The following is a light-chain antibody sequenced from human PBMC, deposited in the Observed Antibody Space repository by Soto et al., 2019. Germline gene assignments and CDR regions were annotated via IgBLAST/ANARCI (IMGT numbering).Light chain of an antibody. J-gene: IGKJ1*01. CDR3: QHYNSYSEA. CDR1: QSISSW. Sequence: DIQITHSPSSLYASVLHRVTSTCLASQSISSWLAWYQQKPGKAPKLLIYKASTLKSGVPSRFSGSGSGTEFTLTISSLQPDDFATYYCQHYNSYSEAFGQGTKVDI. CDR2: KAS. V-gene: IGKV1-5*03.